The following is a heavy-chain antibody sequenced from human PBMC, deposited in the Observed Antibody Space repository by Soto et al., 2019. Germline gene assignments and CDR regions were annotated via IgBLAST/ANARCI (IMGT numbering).Heavy chain of an antibody. Sequence: ASVKVYCKASGYTFTVYAVHGVSKAPGQRLEWMGWINAGNGNTKYSQKFQGRVTITRDTSASTAYMELSSLRSEDTAVYYCARDHNPTNNDYGDYGGANYFDYWGQGTLVTVSS. D-gene: IGHD4-17*01. CDR3: ARDHNPTNNDYGDYGGANYFDY. CDR2: INAGNGNT. V-gene: IGHV1-3*01. CDR1: GYTFTVYA. J-gene: IGHJ4*02.